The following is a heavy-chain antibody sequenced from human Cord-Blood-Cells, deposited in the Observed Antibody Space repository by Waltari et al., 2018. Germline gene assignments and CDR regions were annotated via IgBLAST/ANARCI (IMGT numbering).Heavy chain of an antibody. CDR1: GGSFSGYY. Sequence: GLLKPSETLSLTCAVYGGSFSGYYWSWIRQPPGKGLEWIGEINHSGSTNYNPSLKSRVTISVDTSKNQFSLKLSSVTAADTAVYYCARGPAANGDCWFDPWGQGTLVTVSS. J-gene: IGHJ5*02. D-gene: IGHD2-2*01. CDR2: INHSGST. V-gene: IGHV4-34*01. CDR3: ARGPAANGDCWFDP.